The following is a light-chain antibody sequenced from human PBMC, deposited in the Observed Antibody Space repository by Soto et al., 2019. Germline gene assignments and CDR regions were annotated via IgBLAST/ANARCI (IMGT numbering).Light chain of an antibody. V-gene: IGKV3-15*01. CDR1: QSVSDN. CDR3: QQYNNWPPLT. Sequence: EIVMKQSPATLSVSPGERATLSCGASQSVSDNLAWYQQKPGQAYRLLIYGASTRATGIPARFSGSGSGTEFTLTISSLQSEDFAVYYCQQYNNWPPLTFGGGTKADNK. J-gene: IGKJ4*01. CDR2: GAS.